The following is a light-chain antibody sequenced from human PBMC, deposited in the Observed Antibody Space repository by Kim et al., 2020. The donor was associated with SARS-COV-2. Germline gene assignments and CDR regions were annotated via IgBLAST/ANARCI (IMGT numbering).Light chain of an antibody. V-gene: IGLV1-47*02. CDR1: SSNIGRNY. Sequence: GKRATISYTGSSSNIGRNYVMWYQQRPGTAPKLLIFTNNQRPSGVPDRFSGSKSGTSASLAISGLRSEDEADYYCATWDDSLSGRVFGGGTKLTVL. CDR2: TNN. J-gene: IGLJ2*01. CDR3: ATWDDSLSGRV.